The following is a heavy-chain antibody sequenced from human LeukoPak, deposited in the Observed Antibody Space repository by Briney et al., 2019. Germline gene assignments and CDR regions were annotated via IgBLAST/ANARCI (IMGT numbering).Heavy chain of an antibody. CDR3: AREGSSTSCYKY. V-gene: IGHV4-34*01. J-gene: IGHJ4*02. Sequence: SETLSLTCAVYGGSFSGYYWSWIRQPPGKGLEWIREINHSGSTNYNPSLKSRVTISVDTSKNQFSLKLSSVTAADTAVYYCAREGSSTSCYKYWGQGTLVTVSS. CDR2: INHSGST. D-gene: IGHD2-2*02. CDR1: GGSFSGYY.